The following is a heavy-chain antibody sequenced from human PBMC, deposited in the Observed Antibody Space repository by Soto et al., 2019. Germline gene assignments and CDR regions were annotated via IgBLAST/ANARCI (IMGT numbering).Heavy chain of an antibody. Sequence: SGPTLVNPTQTLTLTCTFSGFSLSTSGVGVGWIRQPPGKALEWLALIYWDDDKRYSPSLKSRLTITKDTSKNQVVLTMTNMDPVDTATYYCAPLPIYYYDSSGYYFEYWGQGTLVTVSS. CDR1: GFSLSTSGVG. CDR2: IYWDDDK. V-gene: IGHV2-5*02. D-gene: IGHD3-22*01. CDR3: APLPIYYYDSSGYYFEY. J-gene: IGHJ4*02.